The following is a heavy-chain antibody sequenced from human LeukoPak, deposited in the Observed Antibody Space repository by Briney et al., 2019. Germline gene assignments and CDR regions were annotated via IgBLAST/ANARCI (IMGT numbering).Heavy chain of an antibody. J-gene: IGHJ3*02. CDR2: IYSGGST. CDR1: GHTDSDNF. Sequence: GGSLTLPCAASGHTDSDNFITWVRQAPGKALEWVSVIYSGGSTLYADSVKGRFIISRDNSKNTLYLQMNSLRAEDTAVYYCARWEAGFRDAFDIWGQGTMVSVSS. CDR3: ARWEAGFRDAFDI. V-gene: IGHV3-66*01. D-gene: IGHD1-26*01.